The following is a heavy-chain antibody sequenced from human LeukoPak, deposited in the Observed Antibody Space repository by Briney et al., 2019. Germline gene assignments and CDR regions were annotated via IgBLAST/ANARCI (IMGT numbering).Heavy chain of an antibody. CDR3: ARDGCPTTKSGCVGNWFYP. V-gene: IGHV4-59*01. J-gene: IGHJ5*02. CDR2: MYYTGST. D-gene: IGHD1-26*01. CDR1: GGSISSYY. Sequence: SETLSLTCTVSGGSISSYYWSWIRQPPGKGLKWIGYMYYTGSTNYHPSLKSRLTISVDTSKNQFSLRLSSVTAADTAVYYCARDGCPTTKSGCVGNWFYPSGQGTLVTASS.